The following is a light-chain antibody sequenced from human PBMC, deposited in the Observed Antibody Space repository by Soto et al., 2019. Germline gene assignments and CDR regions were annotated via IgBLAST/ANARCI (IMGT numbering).Light chain of an antibody. J-gene: IGKJ1*01. CDR2: GAS. V-gene: IGKV3-20*01. CDR1: QSVTTH. CDR3: QQYSGSTRT. Sequence: IVLTQSPGTLSLSPGERATLSCRASQSVTTHLAWYQQKPGQAPRLIIHGASSRATGVPERITGSGSGTDFTLSISSLEPEDFAVYYCQQYSGSTRTFGQGTKVEIK.